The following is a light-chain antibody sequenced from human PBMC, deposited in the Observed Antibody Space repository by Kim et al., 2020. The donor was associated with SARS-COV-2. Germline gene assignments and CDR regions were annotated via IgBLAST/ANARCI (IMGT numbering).Light chain of an antibody. CDR2: KDN. J-gene: IGLJ2*01. V-gene: IGLV3-25*03. CDR3: QSVDSSSTYVV. CDR1: ALPKQY. Sequence: SYELTQSPSVSLSPGQTARITCSGDALPKQYAYWYQQKPGQAPVMLIYKDNKRPSGIPERFSGSSSGTTVTLTISGVQAEDEADYFCQSVDSSSTYVVFGGGTQLTVL.